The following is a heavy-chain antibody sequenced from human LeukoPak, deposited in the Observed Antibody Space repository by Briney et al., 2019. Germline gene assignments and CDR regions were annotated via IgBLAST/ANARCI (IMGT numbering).Heavy chain of an antibody. V-gene: IGHV3-11*04. CDR3: ARDLAYSRLDY. J-gene: IGHJ4*02. CDR2: ISSSGSTI. CDR1: GFTFSDYY. D-gene: IGHD5-18*01. Sequence: GGSLRLSCAASGFTFSDYYMSWIRQAPGQGLERVSYISSSGSTIYYTDSVKGRFTISRDNAKNSLYLQMDSLRVEDTAFYYCARDLAYSRLDYWGQGMLVTVSS.